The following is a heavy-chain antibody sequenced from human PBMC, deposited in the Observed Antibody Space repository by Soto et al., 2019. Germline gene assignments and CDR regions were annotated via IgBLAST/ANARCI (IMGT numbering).Heavy chain of an antibody. CDR3: VRGGSNYDS. CDR1: GFTFSDSW. CDR2: IKPDESEK. V-gene: IGHV3-7*01. D-gene: IGHD4-4*01. J-gene: IGHJ5*02. Sequence: EVQLVESGGGLVQPGGSLRLSCTASGFTFSDSWMTWVRQAPGKGLEWVARIKPDESEKKYADSVKGRFSISRDNAKNSMYLQMESLRGEDTAVYYCVRGGSNYDSWGQGTLVTVSS.